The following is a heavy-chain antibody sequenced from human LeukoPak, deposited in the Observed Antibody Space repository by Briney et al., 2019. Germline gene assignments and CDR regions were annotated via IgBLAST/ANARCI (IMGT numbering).Heavy chain of an antibody. V-gene: IGHV5-51*01. CDR3: ARRSAAASHYDFDY. CDR1: GYSFTNYW. D-gene: IGHD6-13*01. CDR2: IHPGDSNI. Sequence: GESLKISCKGSGYSFTNYWIGWVRQMPGEGLEWMGMIHPGDSNIRYSPSFQGQVTLSADKSISTAYLQWSSLKASDTAMYYCARRSAAASHYDFDYWGQGTLVTVSS. J-gene: IGHJ4*02.